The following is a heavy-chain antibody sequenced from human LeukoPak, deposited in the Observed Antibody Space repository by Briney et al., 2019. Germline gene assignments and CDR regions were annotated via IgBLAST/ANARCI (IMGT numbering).Heavy chain of an antibody. CDR2: MNPNSGNT. J-gene: IGHJ6*03. CDR1: GYTFTSYD. V-gene: IGHV1-8*01. D-gene: IGHD3-16*01. CDR3: ARGRAVGGSPYYYYMDV. Sequence: ASVKVSCKASGYTFTSYDINWVRQATGQGLEWMGWMNPNSGNTGYAQKFQGRVTMTRNTSISTAYMELSSLRSEDTAAYYCARGRAVGGSPYYYYMDVWGKGTTVTVSS.